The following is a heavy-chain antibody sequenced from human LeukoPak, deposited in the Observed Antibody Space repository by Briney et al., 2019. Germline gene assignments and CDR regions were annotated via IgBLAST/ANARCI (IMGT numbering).Heavy chain of an antibody. CDR2: IIPIFGTA. Sequence: GSSVKVSCKASGGTFSSYAISWVRQAPGQGLEWMGGIIPIFGTANYAQKFQGRVTITTDESTSTAYMELSSLRSEDTAVYYCARAKYSSSGVYYYYYMDVWGKGTMVTVSS. CDR1: GGTFSSYA. CDR3: ARAKYSSSGVYYYYYMDV. V-gene: IGHV1-69*05. J-gene: IGHJ6*03. D-gene: IGHD6-6*01.